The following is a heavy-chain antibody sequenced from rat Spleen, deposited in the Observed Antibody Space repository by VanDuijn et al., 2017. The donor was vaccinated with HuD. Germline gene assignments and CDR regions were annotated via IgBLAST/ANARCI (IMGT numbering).Heavy chain of an antibody. CDR3: ARHRLGSRAYWYFDF. J-gene: IGHJ1*01. Sequence: EVQLVESDGGLVQPGRSLKLSCAASGFTFSDYYMAWVRQAPTKGLEWVATISYDGSSTYYRDSVKGRFTISRDNAKSTLYLQMYSLRSEDTATYYCARHRLGSRAYWYFDFWGPGTMVTVSS. CDR1: GFTFSDYY. V-gene: IGHV5-29*01. CDR2: ISYDGSST. D-gene: IGHD5-1*01.